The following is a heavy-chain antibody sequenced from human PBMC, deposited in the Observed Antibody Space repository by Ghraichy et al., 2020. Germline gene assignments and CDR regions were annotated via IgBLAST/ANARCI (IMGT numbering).Heavy chain of an antibody. CDR1: GGSISSSSYY. V-gene: IGHV4-39*07. D-gene: IGHD2-15*01. Sequence: SETLSLTCTVSGGSISSSSYYWGWIRQPPGKGLEWIGSIYYSGSTYYNPSLKSRVTISVDTSKNQFSLKLSSVTAADTAVYYCARRGGYCSGGSCSWFDPWGQGTLVTVSS. CDR3: ARRGGYCSGGSCSWFDP. J-gene: IGHJ5*02. CDR2: IYYSGST.